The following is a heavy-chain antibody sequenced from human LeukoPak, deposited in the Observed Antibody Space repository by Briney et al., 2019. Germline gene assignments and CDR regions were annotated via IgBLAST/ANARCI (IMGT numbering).Heavy chain of an antibody. CDR1: GYTFTSYG. CDR3: ASADTAMVVIDY. J-gene: IGHJ4*02. D-gene: IGHD5-18*01. CDR2: INPNSGGT. V-gene: IGHV1-2*02. Sequence: GASVKVSCKASGYTFTSYGIDWVRQAPGQGLEWMGWINPNSGGTNYAQKFQGRVTMTRDTSISTAYMELSRLRSDDTAVYYCASADTAMVVIDYWGQGTLVTVSS.